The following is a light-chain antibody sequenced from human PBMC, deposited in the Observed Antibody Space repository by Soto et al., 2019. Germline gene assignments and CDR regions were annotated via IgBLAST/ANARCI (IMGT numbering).Light chain of an antibody. CDR3: LSHTTSRTYV. CDR2: NIN. J-gene: IGLJ1*01. V-gene: IGLV2-14*03. Sequence: QSALTQPAAVSGSPGQSITISCSGTSSDIGAYEYVSWYQQHPGKPPKLMIYNINNRPSGVSYRFSGSKSGNTASLTISRRQTDDEADYYCLSHTTSRTYVFGPGTKLTVL. CDR1: SSDIGAYEY.